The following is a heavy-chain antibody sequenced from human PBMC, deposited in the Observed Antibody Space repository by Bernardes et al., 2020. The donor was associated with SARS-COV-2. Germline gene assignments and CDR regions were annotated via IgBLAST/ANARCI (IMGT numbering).Heavy chain of an antibody. CDR3: ARDRMPGTGIFYYYYDMEV. Sequence: GGSLRLSCAASGFSFRTYAMYWVRQAPGKGLEWLTLISHDGSNKYYAESVKDRFTISRDNSKNTLYLQMNSLRAEDTALYYCARDRMPGTGIFYYYYDMEVWGQGTTVTVSS. V-gene: IGHV3-30-3*01. D-gene: IGHD1-1*01. CDR1: GFSFRTYA. CDR2: ISHDGSNK. J-gene: IGHJ6*02.